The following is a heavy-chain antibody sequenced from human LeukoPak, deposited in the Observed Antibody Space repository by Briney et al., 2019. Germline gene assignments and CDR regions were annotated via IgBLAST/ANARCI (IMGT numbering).Heavy chain of an antibody. D-gene: IGHD6-13*01. CDR2: MNPNSGNA. Sequence: ASVKVSCKASGYTFTSYDINWVRQATGQGLEWMGWMNPNSGNAGYAQKFQGRVTMTRNASISTAYMELSSLRSEDTAVYYCARGVDSSSWYFDYWGQGTLVTVSS. CDR3: ARGVDSSSWYFDY. V-gene: IGHV1-8*01. CDR1: GYTFTSYD. J-gene: IGHJ4*02.